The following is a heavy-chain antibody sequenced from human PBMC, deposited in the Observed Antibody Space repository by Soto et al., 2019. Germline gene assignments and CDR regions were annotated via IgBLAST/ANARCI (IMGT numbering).Heavy chain of an antibody. J-gene: IGHJ6*02. CDR3: ARARGDYSPYYYYGMDV. V-gene: IGHV1-18*01. D-gene: IGHD4-17*01. CDR1: GYTFTSYG. Sequence: ASVKVSCKASGYTFTSYGISWVRQAPGQGLEWMGWISAYNGNTNYAQKLQGRVTMTTDTSTSTAYMELRSLRSDDTAVYYCARARGDYSPYYYYGMDVWGQGTTVTVSS. CDR2: ISAYNGNT.